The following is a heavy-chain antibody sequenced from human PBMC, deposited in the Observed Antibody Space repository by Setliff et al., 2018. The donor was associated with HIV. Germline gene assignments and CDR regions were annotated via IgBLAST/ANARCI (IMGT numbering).Heavy chain of an antibody. CDR3: ATHYGSGSYYNY. CDR2: IYTSGST. Sequence: PSETLSLTCTVSGGSISSYYWSWIRQPAGKGLEWIGRIYTSGSTNYNPSLKSRVTMSVDTSKNQFSLELYSVTAADTAVYYCATHYGSGSYYNYWGQGMLVTVSS. J-gene: IGHJ4*02. V-gene: IGHV4-4*07. CDR1: GGSISSYY. D-gene: IGHD3-10*01.